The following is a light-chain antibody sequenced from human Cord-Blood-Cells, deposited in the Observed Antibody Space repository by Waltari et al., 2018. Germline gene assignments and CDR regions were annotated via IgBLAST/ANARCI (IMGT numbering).Light chain of an antibody. V-gene: IGKV3-15*01. CDR1: QSISIN. CDR3: QQYNNWPPLT. Sequence: EIVMTQSPAPLSVSPGELATLSCRASQSISINLSWYQQKPGQPPRLLIYGASTRATGIPARFSGSGSGTEFTLTISSLQSEDFAVYYCQQYNNWPPLTFGGGTKVEIK. CDR2: GAS. J-gene: IGKJ4*01.